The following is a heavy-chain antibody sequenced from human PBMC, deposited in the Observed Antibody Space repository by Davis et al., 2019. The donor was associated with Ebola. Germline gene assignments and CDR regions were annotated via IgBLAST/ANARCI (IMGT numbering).Heavy chain of an antibody. J-gene: IGHJ4*02. CDR2: ISGGGGDT. D-gene: IGHD6-19*01. V-gene: IGHV3-23*01. CDR3: TTRLVNHFDY. Sequence: PGGSLRLSCTGSGFTFTSFRMNWVRQAPGKGLEWVSGISGGGGDTKYADSVKGRFAISIDNSKNTLYLQMNSLRAEDTAVYYCTTRLVNHFDYWGQGTLVTVSS. CDR1: GFTFTSFR.